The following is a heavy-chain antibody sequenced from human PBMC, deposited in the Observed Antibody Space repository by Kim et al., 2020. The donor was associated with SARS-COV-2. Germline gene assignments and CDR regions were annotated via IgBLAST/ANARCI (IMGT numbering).Heavy chain of an antibody. CDR3: ARVSTGIFEFDY. Sequence: NYAQEFQGRVTITADESTSTAYMELSSLRSEDTAVYYCARVSTGIFEFDYWGQGTLVTVSS. V-gene: IGHV1-69*01. D-gene: IGHD2-15*01. J-gene: IGHJ4*02.